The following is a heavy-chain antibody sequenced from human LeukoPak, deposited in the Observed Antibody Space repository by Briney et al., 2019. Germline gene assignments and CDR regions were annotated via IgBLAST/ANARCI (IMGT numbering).Heavy chain of an antibody. Sequence: GGSLRLSCAASGFTFSSYAMSWVRQAPGKGLEWVSAISGSGGSTYYADSVKGRFTISRDNSKNTLYLQMNSLRAEDTAVYYCAKDRESVMVRGALDYWGQGTLVTVSS. CDR1: GFTFSSYA. V-gene: IGHV3-23*01. CDR3: AKDRESVMVRGALDY. D-gene: IGHD3-10*01. CDR2: ISGSGGST. J-gene: IGHJ4*02.